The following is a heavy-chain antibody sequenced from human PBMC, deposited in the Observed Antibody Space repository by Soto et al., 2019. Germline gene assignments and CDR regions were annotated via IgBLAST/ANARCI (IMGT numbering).Heavy chain of an antibody. D-gene: IGHD2-2*01. V-gene: IGHV4-59*08. CDR2: IYYSGST. J-gene: IGHJ6*03. Sequence: SETLSLTCTVSGGSISSYYWSWIRQPPGKGLEWIGYIYYSGSTNYNPSLKSRVTISVDTSKNQFSRKLSSLPAADTAVHYWARSLGYCSSTSCNLNYSYYMDVWGKGTTVTVSS. CDR1: GGSISSYY. CDR3: ARSLGYCSSTSCNLNYSYYMDV.